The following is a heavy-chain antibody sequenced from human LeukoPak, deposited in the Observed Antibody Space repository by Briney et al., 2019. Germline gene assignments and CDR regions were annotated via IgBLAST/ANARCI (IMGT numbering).Heavy chain of an antibody. CDR3: AKDPKYCSSTSCYAIDYYYYMDV. CDR2: VSYDGKRE. J-gene: IGHJ6*03. Sequence: PGGSLRLSCVASGFTFSHYAVHWVRQAPGKGLDWVAVVSYDGKREYYADPVKGRFTMSRDNAKNSLYLQMNSLRAEDTAVYYCAKDPKYCSSTSCYAIDYYYYMDVWGKGTTVTVSS. D-gene: IGHD2-2*01. V-gene: IGHV3-30*18. CDR1: GFTFSHYA.